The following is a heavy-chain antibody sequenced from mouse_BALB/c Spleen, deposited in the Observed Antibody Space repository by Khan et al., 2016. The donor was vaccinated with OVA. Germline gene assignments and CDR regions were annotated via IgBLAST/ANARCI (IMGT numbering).Heavy chain of an antibody. D-gene: IGHD2-1*01. V-gene: IGHV2-9*02. CDR2: IWAGGST. CDR3: ARDRNDGNYWAMDY. CDR1: GFSLTTYG. J-gene: IGHJ4*01. Sequence: QVQLKESGPGLVAPSQSLSITCTVSGFSLTTYGVHWVRQPPGKGLEWLGVIWAGGSTNFNSALMSRLSISKDNSKSQVFLKMNSLQTVDTAMYYCARDRNDGNYWAMDYWGQGTSVTVSS.